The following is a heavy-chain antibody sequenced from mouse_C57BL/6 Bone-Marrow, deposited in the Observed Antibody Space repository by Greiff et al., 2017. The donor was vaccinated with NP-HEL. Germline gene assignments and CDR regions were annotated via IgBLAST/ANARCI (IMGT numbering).Heavy chain of an antibody. V-gene: IGHV5-6*01. J-gene: IGHJ4*01. CDR2: ISSGGSYT. CDR3: ARHRRVDY. Sequence: EVKLQESGGDLVKPGGSLKLSRAASGFTFSSYGMSWVRQTPDKRLEWVATISSGGSYTYYPDSVKGRFTISRDNAKNTLYLQMSSLKSEDTAMYYCARHRRVDYWGQGTSVTVSS. CDR1: GFTFSSYG.